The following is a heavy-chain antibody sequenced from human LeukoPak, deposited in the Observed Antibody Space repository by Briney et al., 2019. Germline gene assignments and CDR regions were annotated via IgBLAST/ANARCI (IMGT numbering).Heavy chain of an antibody. CDR2: ISQDGSGK. Sequence: PGGSLRLSCGASGFTFSNYWMSWVRQAPGKGLEWVINISQDGSGKNYADSVEGRFTISRDNSKNTLYLQMNSLRAEDTAVYYCAREEAARAQCFDYWGQGTLVTVSS. CDR1: GFTFSNYW. CDR3: AREEAARAQCFDY. V-gene: IGHV3-7*01. D-gene: IGHD6-6*01. J-gene: IGHJ4*02.